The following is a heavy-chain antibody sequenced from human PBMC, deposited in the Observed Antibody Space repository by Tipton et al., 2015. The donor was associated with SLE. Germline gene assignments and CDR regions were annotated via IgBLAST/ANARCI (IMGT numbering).Heavy chain of an antibody. CDR3: AKWDVSRNYFDY. V-gene: IGHV3-23*01. CDR2: ISGGGGST. Sequence: SLRLSCAASGFTFSSYAMSWVRRAPGKGLEWISVISGGGGSTFYAGSVKGRFTISRDNSENTLHLQMNSLRVEDTAVYYCAKWDVSRNYFDYWGQGTLVTVSS. D-gene: IGHD1-26*01. CDR1: GFTFSSYA. J-gene: IGHJ4*02.